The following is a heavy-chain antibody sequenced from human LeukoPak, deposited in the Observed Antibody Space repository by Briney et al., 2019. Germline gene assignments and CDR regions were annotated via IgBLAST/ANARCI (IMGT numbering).Heavy chain of an antibody. CDR1: GGSISNYY. V-gene: IGHV4-59*01. D-gene: IGHD4-17*01. Sequence: SEALSLTCTVSGGSISNYYWSWIRQPPGKRLEWIGYIYYSGSPNYSPSLKSRVTMSLDTSRNQFSLKLSSVTAADTAVYYCTRTSASTAIDYWGPGTLVTVSS. CDR2: IYYSGSP. CDR3: TRTSASTAIDY. J-gene: IGHJ4*02.